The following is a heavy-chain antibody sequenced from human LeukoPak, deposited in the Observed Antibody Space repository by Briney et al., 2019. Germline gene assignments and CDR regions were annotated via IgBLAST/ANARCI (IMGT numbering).Heavy chain of an antibody. CDR2: IKSKTDGGTT. V-gene: IGHV3-15*01. D-gene: IGHD3-9*01. CDR1: GFTFSNAW. J-gene: IGHJ4*02. CDR3: TTDRFGPTYYDILTGYSKAFDY. Sequence: GGSPRLSCAASGFTFSNAWMSWVRQAPGKGLEWVGRIKSKTDGGTTDYAAPVKGRFTISRDDSKNTLYLQMNSLKTEDTAVYYCTTDRFGPTYYDILTGYSKAFDYWGQGTLVTVSS.